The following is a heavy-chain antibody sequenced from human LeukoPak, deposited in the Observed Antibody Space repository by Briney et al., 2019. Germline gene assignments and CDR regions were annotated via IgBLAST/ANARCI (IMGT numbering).Heavy chain of an antibody. CDR3: ARVGYSSSWYIDD. Sequence: GGSLRLSCGASGFTVSTNYMSWVRQAPGKGLEWVSIIYSGGSTYYADSVKGRFTISRDNSKNTLYLQMNSLRAEDTAVYYCARVGYSSSWYIDDWGQGTLVTVSS. CDR1: GFTVSTNY. D-gene: IGHD6-13*01. CDR2: IYSGGST. J-gene: IGHJ4*02. V-gene: IGHV3-66*01.